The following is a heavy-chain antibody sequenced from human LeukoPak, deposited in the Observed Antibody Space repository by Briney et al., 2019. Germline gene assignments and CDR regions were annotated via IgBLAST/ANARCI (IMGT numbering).Heavy chain of an antibody. CDR3: ARDWDIVVVPAAIGY. J-gene: IGHJ4*02. Sequence: SVKVSCKATGGTFNNYAISWVRQAPGQGLEWMGRIVPILGIANYAQEFQGRLIITADKATSSAYMELSSLRSEDTAVYYCARDWDIVVVPAAIGYWGQGTLVTVSS. CDR1: GGTFNNYA. CDR2: IVPILGIA. D-gene: IGHD2-2*02. V-gene: IGHV1-69*04.